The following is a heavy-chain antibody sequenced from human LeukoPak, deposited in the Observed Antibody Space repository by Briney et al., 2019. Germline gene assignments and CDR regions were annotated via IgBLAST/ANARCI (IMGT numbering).Heavy chain of an antibody. CDR1: GGSFSGYY. J-gene: IGHJ4*02. CDR2: INHSGSN. Sequence: SETLSLTCAVYGGSFSGYYWSWIRQPPGKGLEWIGEINHSGSNNYNPSLKSRVTISVDTSKNQFSLKLSSVTAADTAVYYCARDGYYYDSSGYDYWGQGTLVTVSS. CDR3: ARDGYYYDSSGYDY. V-gene: IGHV4-34*01. D-gene: IGHD3-22*01.